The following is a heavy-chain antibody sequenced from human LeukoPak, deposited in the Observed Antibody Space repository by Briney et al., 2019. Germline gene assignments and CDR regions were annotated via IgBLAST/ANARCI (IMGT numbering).Heavy chain of an antibody. D-gene: IGHD3-10*01. CDR2: IRYDGSNK. CDR3: AKEVYYYGSGSYPFY. Sequence: PGGSLRLPCAASGFTFSSYGMHWVRQAPGKGLEWVAFIRYDGSNKYYADSVKGRFTISRDNSKNTLYLQMNSLRAEDTAVYYCAKEVYYYGSGSYPFYWGQGTLVTVSS. CDR1: GFTFSSYG. V-gene: IGHV3-30*02. J-gene: IGHJ4*02.